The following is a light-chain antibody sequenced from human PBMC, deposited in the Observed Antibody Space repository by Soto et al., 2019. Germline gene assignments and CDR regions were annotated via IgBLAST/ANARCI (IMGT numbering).Light chain of an antibody. V-gene: IGKV1-5*03. CDR3: QQYANYPRT. J-gene: IGKJ1*01. CDR1: QSISSW. Sequence: DIQMTQSPSTLSASVGDRVTITCRASQSISSWLAWYQQKPGKAPNLLIYKASSLESGVPSRFSGSGSGAEFTLTISSLQHDDFATYYCQQYANYPRTFGQGTRVAI. CDR2: KAS.